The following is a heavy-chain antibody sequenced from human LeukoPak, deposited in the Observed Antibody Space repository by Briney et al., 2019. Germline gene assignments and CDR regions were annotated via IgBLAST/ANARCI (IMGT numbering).Heavy chain of an antibody. CDR3: TKDIGERGYSVH. J-gene: IGHJ4*02. Sequence: TGGSLRLSCAASGFIFDDYAMHWVRQAPGKGLEWVSLISGDGGRTHYADSVKGRFTISRDNSKNSLYLQMNGLRTEDTALYYCTKDIGERGYSVHWGQGTLVTVSS. CDR1: GFIFDDYA. D-gene: IGHD5/OR15-5a*01. CDR2: ISGDGGRT. V-gene: IGHV3-43*02.